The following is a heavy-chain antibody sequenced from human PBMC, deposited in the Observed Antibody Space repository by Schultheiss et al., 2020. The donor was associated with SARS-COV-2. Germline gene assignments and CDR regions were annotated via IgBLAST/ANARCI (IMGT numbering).Heavy chain of an antibody. Sequence: GGSLRLSCAASGFTFSSYAMSWVRQAPGKGLEWVSSISSSSSYIYYADSVKGRFTISRDNAKNSLYLQMNSLRAEDTAVYYCARNGGRWELRGTGWFDPWGQGTLVTVSS. CDR3: ARNGGRWELRGTGWFDP. CDR2: ISSSSSYI. D-gene: IGHD1-26*01. V-gene: IGHV3-21*01. CDR1: GFTFSSYA. J-gene: IGHJ5*02.